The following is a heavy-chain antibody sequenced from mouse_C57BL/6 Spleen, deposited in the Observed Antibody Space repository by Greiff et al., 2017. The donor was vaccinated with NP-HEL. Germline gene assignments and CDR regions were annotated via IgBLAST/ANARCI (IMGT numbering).Heavy chain of an antibody. J-gene: IGHJ4*01. CDR3: ARCWDSSGYDAMDY. CDR2: IYPRSGNT. D-gene: IGHD3-2*02. V-gene: IGHV1-81*01. Sequence: QVQLQQSGAELVRPGASVKLSCKASGYTFTSYGISWVKQRTGQGLEWIGEIYPRSGNTYYNEKFKGKATLTADKSSSTAYMELRSLTSEDSAVYVWARCWDSSGYDAMDYWGQGTSVTVSS. CDR1: GYTFTSYG.